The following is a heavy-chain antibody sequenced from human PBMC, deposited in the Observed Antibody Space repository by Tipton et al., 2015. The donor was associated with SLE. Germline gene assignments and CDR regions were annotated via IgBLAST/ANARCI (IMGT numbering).Heavy chain of an antibody. Sequence: SLRLSCAASGFTFSSYEMNWVRQAPGKGLEWVSYISGSGSTIYYADSVKGRFTISRDNAKNSLYLQMNSLRAEDTAVDYCARVRNYYYMDVWGTGTTVTVSS. CDR1: GFTFSSYE. J-gene: IGHJ6*03. CDR3: ARVRNYYYMDV. V-gene: IGHV3-48*03. CDR2: ISGSGSTI.